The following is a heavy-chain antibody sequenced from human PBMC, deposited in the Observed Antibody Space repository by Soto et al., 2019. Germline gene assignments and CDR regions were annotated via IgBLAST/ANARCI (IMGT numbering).Heavy chain of an antibody. J-gene: IGHJ6*02. CDR1: GGTFSSYP. Sequence: QVQLLQSGAEVKKPGSSVKVSCGASGGTFSSYPINWVRQAPGQGLEWMGGIIPFFGTSNYAQKFQGRVTMTADESTSTAYMELRSLRSADTAVYYCARVGHITNYGMAVWGQGTTVTVSS. CDR2: IIPFFGTS. V-gene: IGHV1-69*01. D-gene: IGHD1-26*01. CDR3: ARVGHITNYGMAV.